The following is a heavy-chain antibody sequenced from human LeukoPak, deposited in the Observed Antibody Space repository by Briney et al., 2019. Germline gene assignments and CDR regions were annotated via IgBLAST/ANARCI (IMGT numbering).Heavy chain of an antibody. Sequence: RPSETLSLTCTVSGGSISSYYWSWIRQPPGKGLEWIGEINHSGSTNYNPSLKSRVTISVDTSKNQFSLKLSSVTAADTAVYYCARGVVTMVRGANSRYFDYWGQGTLVTVSS. J-gene: IGHJ4*02. V-gene: IGHV4-34*01. D-gene: IGHD3-10*01. CDR3: ARGVVTMVRGANSRYFDY. CDR1: GGSISSYY. CDR2: INHSGST.